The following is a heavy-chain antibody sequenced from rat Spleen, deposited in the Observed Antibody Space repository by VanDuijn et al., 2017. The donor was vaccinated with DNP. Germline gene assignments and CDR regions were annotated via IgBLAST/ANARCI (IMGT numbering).Heavy chain of an antibody. V-gene: IGHV5-20*01. CDR2: ITYDGGNT. J-gene: IGHJ3*01. CDR1: GFTFSDYF. D-gene: IGHD1-1*01. CDR3: VTQGWFAY. Sequence: EVQLVESGGDLVQPGRSLKLSCAASGFTFSDYFMAWVRQAPTKGLEWVAYITYDGGNTYYGDSVKGRFTISRDDSRSTLYLQMDTLRSEDTATYYCVTQGWFAYWGQGTLVTVSS.